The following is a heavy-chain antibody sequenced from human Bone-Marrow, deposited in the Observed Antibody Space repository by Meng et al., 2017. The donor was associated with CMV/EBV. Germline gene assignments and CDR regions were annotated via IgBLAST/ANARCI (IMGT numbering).Heavy chain of an antibody. CDR3: ARVRDYDMDV. J-gene: IGHJ6*02. CDR2: INSDGSST. CDR1: GFTFSSYW. Sequence: GESLKISCAASGFTFSSYWMHWVRQAPGKGLVWVSRINSDGSSTSYADSVKGRFTISRDNAKNTLYLQMNSLRAEDTAVYYCARVRDYDMDVWGQGTTVTFSS. V-gene: IGHV3-74*01.